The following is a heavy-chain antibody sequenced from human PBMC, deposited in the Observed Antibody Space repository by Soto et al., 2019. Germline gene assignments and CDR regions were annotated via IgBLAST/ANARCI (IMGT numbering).Heavy chain of an antibody. CDR3: AKDFIPRNSIYDPFDI. Sequence: EGRLLESGGGLVQPGGSLEVSCRASGFNFANYAMSWVRQAPGKGPEWVSSVGGGGSDTKYADSVRGRFTISRDASKNTLFLHMNGLRAEDTAIYFCAKDFIPRNSIYDPFDIWGQGTTVTVSS. V-gene: IGHV3-23*01. J-gene: IGHJ3*02. CDR2: VGGGGSDT. CDR1: GFNFANYA. D-gene: IGHD2-21*01.